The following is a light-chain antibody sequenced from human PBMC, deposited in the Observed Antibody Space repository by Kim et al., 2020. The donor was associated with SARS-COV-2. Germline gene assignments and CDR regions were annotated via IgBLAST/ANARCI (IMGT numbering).Light chain of an antibody. V-gene: IGLV10-54*01. CDR3: SAWDSSLSAVV. CDR1: RNNIGNEG. CDR2: SDN. Sequence: QAVLTQSPSVSKGLRQTATVTCSGNRNNIGNEGAAWLQQHQGHPPKVVSDSDNNRPSGISAGFSAFRSGNTAFLTISGLQPEDEADYYCSAWDSSLSAVVFGEGTQLTVL. J-gene: IGLJ3*02.